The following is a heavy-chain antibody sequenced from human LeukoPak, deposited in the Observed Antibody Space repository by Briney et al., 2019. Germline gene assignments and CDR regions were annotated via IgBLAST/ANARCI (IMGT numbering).Heavy chain of an antibody. CDR2: IHHSGSS. CDR1: GGSVSFDY. CDR3: TRENGDYAYDH. V-gene: IGHV4-59*02. Sequence: SETLSLTCTVSGGSVSFDYWSWIRQPPGKGLEWVGSIHHSGSSNYNSSLKSRVTVSLDTSRNQFSLRLSSVNVADTAVYYCTRENGDYAYDHWGQGTLVTVSS. J-gene: IGHJ4*02. D-gene: IGHD4-17*01.